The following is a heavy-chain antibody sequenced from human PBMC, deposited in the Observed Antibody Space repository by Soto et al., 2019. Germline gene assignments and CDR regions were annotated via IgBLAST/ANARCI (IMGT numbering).Heavy chain of an antibody. V-gene: IGHV3-64*01. CDR1: GFTFSSFA. D-gene: IGHD4-17*01. J-gene: IGHJ2*01. Sequence: GSLRLSCAASGFTFSSFAMYWVRQAPGKGLEYVSGISSNGGSTSYGNSVKGRFTISRDNSKSTVYLQMASLRGDDMAVYYGGKGGYGDSPAKNFKLWGRGT. CDR2: ISSNGGST. CDR3: GKGGYGDSPAKNFKL.